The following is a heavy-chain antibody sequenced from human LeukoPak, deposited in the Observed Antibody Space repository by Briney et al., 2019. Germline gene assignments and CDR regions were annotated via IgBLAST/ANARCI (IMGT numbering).Heavy chain of an antibody. Sequence: GRSLRLSCEASGFTFDDYGIHWVRHAPGKGLEGVSTISWNRARVVYVDSVKGRFTISRDNAKKTLYLQMNSLRPEDTALYYCAKDYGYSSSWYDYWGQGTLVTVSS. CDR2: ISWNRARV. CDR1: GFTFDDYG. CDR3: AKDYGYSSSWYDY. J-gene: IGHJ4*02. V-gene: IGHV3-9*01. D-gene: IGHD6-13*01.